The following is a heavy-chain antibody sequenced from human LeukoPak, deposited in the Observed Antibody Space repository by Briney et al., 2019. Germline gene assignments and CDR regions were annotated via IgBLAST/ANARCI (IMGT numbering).Heavy chain of an antibody. V-gene: IGHV3-23*01. D-gene: IGHD5-18*01. CDR2: ISASGGST. CDR3: AKNPIQLNYYYYYMDV. J-gene: IGHJ6*03. Sequence: PGGSLRLSCAASGFTFSSYGMSWVRQAPGKGLEWVSTISASGGSTYYADSVKGRFTVSRDNSQNTLYLQMNSLRAEDTAVYYCAKNPIQLNYYYYYMDVWGKGTTVTISS. CDR1: GFTFSSYG.